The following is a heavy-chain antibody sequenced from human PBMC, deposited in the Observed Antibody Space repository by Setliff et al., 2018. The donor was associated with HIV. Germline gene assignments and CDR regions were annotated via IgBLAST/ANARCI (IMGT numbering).Heavy chain of an antibody. CDR2: IYSTGST. Sequence: ETLSLTCAVYGGSFSGFYWSWIRQSPGKELEWIGYIYSTGSTNYNPSLQSRVTISMDASKNNFSLKLTSVTAADTAAYFCASLPSVTAEGPFNHWGQGTLVTVSS. V-gene: IGHV4-59*01. CDR1: GGSFSGFY. D-gene: IGHD2-8*01. J-gene: IGHJ4*02. CDR3: ASLPSVTAEGPFNH.